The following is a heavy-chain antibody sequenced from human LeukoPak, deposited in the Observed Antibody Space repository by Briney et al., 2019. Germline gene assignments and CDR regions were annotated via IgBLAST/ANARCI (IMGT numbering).Heavy chain of an antibody. D-gene: IGHD1-26*01. Sequence: SETLSLTCTVSGGSISSYYWSWIRQPPGKGLEWIGSIFYSGSTYYTPSLKSRVTISVDTSKNQFSLKLSSVTAADTAIYYCARGLGGNYYYYYYGMDVWGQGTTVTVSS. CDR3: ARGLGGNYYYYYYGMDV. CDR2: IFYSGST. CDR1: GGSISSYY. J-gene: IGHJ6*02. V-gene: IGHV4-59*12.